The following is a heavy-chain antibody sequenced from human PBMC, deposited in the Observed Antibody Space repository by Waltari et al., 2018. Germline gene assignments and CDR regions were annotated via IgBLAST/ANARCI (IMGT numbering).Heavy chain of an antibody. V-gene: IGHV3-23*01. Sequence: EVQVLESGGGLIQPGGSLRLSCTASGFTFSSDAMTWVRQDPGEGLGWVSAISGSVDSTYHADSVRGRFTISGDSSRNTVWLQMSSLRVEDTAVYFCAKVLNNWPDVFDVWGQGTMVTVSS. CDR2: ISGSVDST. CDR3: AKVLNNWPDVFDV. CDR1: GFTFSSDA. J-gene: IGHJ3*01.